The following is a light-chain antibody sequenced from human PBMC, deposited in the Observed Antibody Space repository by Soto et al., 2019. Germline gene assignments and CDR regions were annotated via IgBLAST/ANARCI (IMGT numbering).Light chain of an antibody. CDR2: GAS. CDR1: QSIRYY. CDR3: QHHNSYSQT. Sequence: DIQLTQSPPTLSASVGDRVTITCRASQSIRYYLAWYKQLPGKAPKLLIYGASSLQSGVPSRFSGSGFGTDFSFTFSSLQPDDFATYFCQHHNSYSQTFGQGTKVDIK. J-gene: IGKJ1*01. V-gene: IGKV1-5*01.